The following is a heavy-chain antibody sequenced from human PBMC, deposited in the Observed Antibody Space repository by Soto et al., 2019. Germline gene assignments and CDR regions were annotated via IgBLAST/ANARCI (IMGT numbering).Heavy chain of an antibody. Sequence: SVKVSCKASGGTFSSYAISWVRQAPGQGLEWMGGIIPIFGTANYAQKFQGRVTITAGESTSTAYMELSSLRSEDTAVYYCARDWNVLLWSFFDYWGQGTLVTVSS. CDR1: GGTFSSYA. CDR2: IIPIFGTA. J-gene: IGHJ4*02. CDR3: ARDWNVLLWSFFDY. V-gene: IGHV1-69*13. D-gene: IGHD3-10*01.